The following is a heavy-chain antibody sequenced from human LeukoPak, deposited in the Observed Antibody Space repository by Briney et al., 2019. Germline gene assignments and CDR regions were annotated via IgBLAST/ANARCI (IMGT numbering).Heavy chain of an antibody. Sequence: GGSLRLSCAASGFTFSRYAMSWVRHAPGKGLEWVSSISGTGDNTYYADSVKGRFTISRDNSKNTLYLQMDSLRAEDTAIFYCAKVYNPAIFLDAFDIWGLGTMVTVSS. CDR1: GFTFSRYA. V-gene: IGHV3-23*01. CDR2: ISGTGDNT. D-gene: IGHD3-3*01. CDR3: AKVYNPAIFLDAFDI. J-gene: IGHJ3*02.